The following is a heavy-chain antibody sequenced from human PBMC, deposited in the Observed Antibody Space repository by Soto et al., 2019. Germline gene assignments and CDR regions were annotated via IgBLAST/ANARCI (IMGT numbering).Heavy chain of an antibody. CDR2: IKSKTDGRTT. V-gene: IGHV3-15*01. D-gene: IGHD3-16*01. J-gene: IGHJ4*02. CDR1: GFTFSNAW. Sequence: EVQLVESGGGLVKPGGSLRLSCAASGFTFSNAWMSWVRQAPGKGLEWVGRIKSKTDGRTTDYAAPAKGRFTISRDDSKTTVYLQMNSLKTVDTVLYYCTTLKVWGGTFFDYWGQGTLVTVSS. CDR3: TTLKVWGGTFFDY.